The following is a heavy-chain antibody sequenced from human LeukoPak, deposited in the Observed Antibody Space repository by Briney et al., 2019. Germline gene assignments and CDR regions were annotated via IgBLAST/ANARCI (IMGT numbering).Heavy chain of an antibody. CDR3: AKVSSGVAVAGTFDY. Sequence: GGSLRLSCAASGFTFSGYWMSWVRQAPGKGLEWVSGISGSGGSTYYADSVKGRFTISRDNSKNTLYLQMNSLRAEDTAVYYCAKVSSGVAVAGTFDYWGQGTLVTVSS. CDR1: GFTFSGYW. D-gene: IGHD6-19*01. J-gene: IGHJ4*02. CDR2: ISGSGGST. V-gene: IGHV3-23*01.